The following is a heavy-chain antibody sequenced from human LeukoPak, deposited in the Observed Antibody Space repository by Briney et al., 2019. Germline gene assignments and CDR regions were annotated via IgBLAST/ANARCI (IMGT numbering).Heavy chain of an antibody. Sequence: AGGSLRLSCAASGFTFSSYSMNWVRQAPGEGLEWVSSISSSSSYIYYADSVKGRFTISRDNAKNSLYLQMNSLRAEDTAVYYCAGDPDFIDYWGQGTLVTVSS. CDR2: ISSSSSYI. V-gene: IGHV3-21*01. CDR3: AGDPDFIDY. J-gene: IGHJ4*02. CDR1: GFTFSSYS. D-gene: IGHD1-14*01.